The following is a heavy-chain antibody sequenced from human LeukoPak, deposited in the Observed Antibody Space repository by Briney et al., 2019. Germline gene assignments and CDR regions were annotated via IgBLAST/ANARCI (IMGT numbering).Heavy chain of an antibody. CDR3: ARDNGGTHTYYDFWSGYNIHWFDP. D-gene: IGHD3-3*01. V-gene: IGHV7-4-1*02. Sequence: ASVKVSCKASGYTFTSYAMNWVRQAPGQGLEWMGWINTNTGNPTYAQGFTGRFVFSLDTSVSTAYLQISSLKAEDTAVYYCARDNGGTHTYYDFWSGYNIHWFDPWGQGTLVTVSS. CDR1: GYTFTSYA. J-gene: IGHJ5*02. CDR2: INTNTGNP.